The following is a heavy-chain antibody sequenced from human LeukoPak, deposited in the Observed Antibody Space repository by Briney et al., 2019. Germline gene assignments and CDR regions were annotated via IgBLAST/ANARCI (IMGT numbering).Heavy chain of an antibody. J-gene: IGHJ3*02. V-gene: IGHV4-34*01. Sequence: SETLSLTCAVYGGSFSGYYWSWIRQPPGKGLEWIGEINHSGSTNYNPSLKSRVTISVDTSKNQFSLKLSSVTAADTAMYYCARHDTRGGAFDIWGQGTMVTVSS. D-gene: IGHD1-1*01. CDR1: GGSFSGYY. CDR2: INHSGST. CDR3: ARHDTRGGAFDI.